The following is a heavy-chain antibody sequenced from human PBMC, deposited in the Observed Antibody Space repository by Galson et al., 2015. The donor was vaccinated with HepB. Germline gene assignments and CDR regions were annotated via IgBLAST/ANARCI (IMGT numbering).Heavy chain of an antibody. J-gene: IGHJ6*02. CDR3: ARDYYYDSSGYYYYYGMDV. CDR2: INTGNGNT. Sequence: SCKASGYTFTTYAMHWVRQAPGQRLEWMGWINTGNGNTKYSQKFQGRVTISRDTSANTAYMELSSLRSEDTAVYYCARDYYYDSSGYYYYYGMDVWGQGTTVTVSS. CDR1: GYTFTTYA. D-gene: IGHD3-22*01. V-gene: IGHV1-3*04.